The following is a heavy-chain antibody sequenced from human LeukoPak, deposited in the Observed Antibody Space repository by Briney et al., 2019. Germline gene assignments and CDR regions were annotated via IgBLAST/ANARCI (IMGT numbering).Heavy chain of an antibody. J-gene: IGHJ4*02. Sequence: SETLSLTCTASGGSISSYYWSWIRQPPGKGLEWIGYIYYSGSTNYNPSLKSRVTISVDTSKNQFSLKLSSVTAADTAVYYCARGAYTYYFDYWGQGTLVTVSS. D-gene: IGHD4-11*01. V-gene: IGHV4-59*01. CDR2: IYYSGST. CDR1: GGSISSYY. CDR3: ARGAYTYYFDY.